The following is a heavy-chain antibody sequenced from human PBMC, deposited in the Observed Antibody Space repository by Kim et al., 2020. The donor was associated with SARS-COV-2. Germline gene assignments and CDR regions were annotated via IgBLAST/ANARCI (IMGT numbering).Heavy chain of an antibody. CDR1: GYTLTELS. CDR3: ATAPAVAGTGWWFDP. CDR2: FDPEDGET. V-gene: IGHV1-24*01. J-gene: IGHJ5*02. Sequence: ASVKVSCKVSGYTLTELSMHWVRQAPGKGLEWMGGFDPEDGETIYAQKFQGRVTMTEDTSTDTAYMELSRLRSEDTAVYYCATAPAVAGTGWWFDPWGQGTLVTVSS. D-gene: IGHD6-19*01.